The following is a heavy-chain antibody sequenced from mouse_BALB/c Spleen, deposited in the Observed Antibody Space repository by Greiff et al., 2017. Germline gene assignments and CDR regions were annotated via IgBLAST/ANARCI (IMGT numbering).Heavy chain of an antibody. CDR1: GYTFTSYW. J-gene: IGHJ4*01. Sequence: VKLQESGAELARPGASVKLSCKASGYTFTSYWMQWVKQRPGQGLEWIGAIYPGDGDTRYTQKFKGKATLTADKSSSTAYMQLSSLASEDSAVYYCARNYRYDVYYAMDYWGQGTSVTVSS. V-gene: IGHV1-87*01. CDR3: ARNYRYDVYYAMDY. D-gene: IGHD2-14*01. CDR2: IYPGDGDT.